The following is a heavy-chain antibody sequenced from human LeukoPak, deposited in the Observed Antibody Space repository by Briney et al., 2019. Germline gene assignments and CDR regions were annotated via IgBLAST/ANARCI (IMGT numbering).Heavy chain of an antibody. CDR2: FDPEDGET. V-gene: IGHV1-24*01. CDR3: AGGRTDIVVVPATLRNYYFDY. CDR1: GYTLTELS. D-gene: IGHD2-2*01. Sequence: ASVKVSCKVSGYTLTELSMHWVRQAPGKGLEWMGDFDPEDGETIYAQRFQGRVTTTADKATSTAYMELSSLRSEDTAVYYCAGGRTDIVVVPATLRNYYFDYWGQGTLVTVSS. J-gene: IGHJ4*02.